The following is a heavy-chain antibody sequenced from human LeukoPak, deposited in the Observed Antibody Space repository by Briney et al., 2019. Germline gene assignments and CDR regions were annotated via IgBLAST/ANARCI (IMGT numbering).Heavy chain of an antibody. CDR2: IYYSGST. CDR3: ARGGWYYDC. CDR1: GGSISSYY. D-gene: IGHD6-19*01. Sequence: SETLSLTCTVSGGSISSYYWSWIRQPPGKGLEWIGYIYYSGSTKYNPSLKSRVTISVDTSKNQFSLKLSSVAAADTAVYYCARGGWYYDCWGQGTLVTVSS. V-gene: IGHV4-59*01. J-gene: IGHJ4*02.